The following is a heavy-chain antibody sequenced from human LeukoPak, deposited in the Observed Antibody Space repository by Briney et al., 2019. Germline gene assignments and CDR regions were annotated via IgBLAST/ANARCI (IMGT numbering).Heavy chain of an antibody. V-gene: IGHV1-18*01. CDR3: ARVLGQGTTYYFDY. J-gene: IGHJ4*02. CDR2: ISAYNGNT. CDR1: GYTFTSYG. Sequence: AAVKVSCKASGYTFTSYGISWVRQAPGQGLEWMGWISAYNGNTNYAQKLQGRVTMTTDTSTSTAYMELRSLRSDDTAVYYCARVLGQGTTYYFDYWGQGTLVTVSS. D-gene: IGHD2-2*01.